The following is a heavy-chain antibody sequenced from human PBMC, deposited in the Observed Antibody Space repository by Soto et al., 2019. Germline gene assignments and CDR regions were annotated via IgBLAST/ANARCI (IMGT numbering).Heavy chain of an antibody. CDR3: AKDLVQYDSSGHYAAVCYCDQ. V-gene: IGHV3-23*04. CDR1: GFTFSSYA. J-gene: IGHJ4*02. Sequence: DVQLVESGGGLVQPGGSLRLSCAASGFTFSSYAMSWVRQAPGKGLEWVSVLSESDDSAYYADSVTGQFNISRDNCQTALYLQMNSLRAEDPEVYYCAKDLVQYDSSGHYAAVCYCDQWGPGTLVTVSS. D-gene: IGHD3-22*01. CDR2: LSESDDSA.